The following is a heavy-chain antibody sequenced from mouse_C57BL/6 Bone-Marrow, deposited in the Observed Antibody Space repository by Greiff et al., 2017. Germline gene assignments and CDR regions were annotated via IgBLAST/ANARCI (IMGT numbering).Heavy chain of an antibody. CDR1: GYTFTSYW. D-gene: IGHD2-5*01. V-gene: IGHV1-55*01. Sequence: QVQQPGAELVKPGASVKMSCKASGYTFTSYWITWVKQRPGQGLEWIGDIYPGSGSTNYNEKFKSKATLTVDTSSSTAYMQLSSLTSEDSAVYYCARPYYSNYWYFDVWGTGTTVTVSS. CDR3: ARPYYSNYWYFDV. J-gene: IGHJ1*03. CDR2: IYPGSGST.